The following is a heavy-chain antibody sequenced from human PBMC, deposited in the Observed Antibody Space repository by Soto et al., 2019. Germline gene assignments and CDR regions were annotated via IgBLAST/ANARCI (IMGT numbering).Heavy chain of an antibody. CDR1: GGSMSSYY. Sequence: SETLSLTCTVSGGSMSSYYWSWIRQPPGKGLEWIGYIYYSGSTNYNPSLKSRVTISVDTSKNQFSPKLSSVTAAGTAVYYCAREMFSDYYYHYMDVCGEGTTVTVSS. D-gene: IGHD3-10*02. CDR3: AREMFSDYYYHYMDV. J-gene: IGHJ6*03. CDR2: IYYSGST. V-gene: IGHV4-59*01.